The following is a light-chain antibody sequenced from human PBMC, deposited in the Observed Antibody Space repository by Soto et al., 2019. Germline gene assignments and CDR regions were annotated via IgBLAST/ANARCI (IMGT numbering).Light chain of an antibody. CDR1: QSVSSN. CDR3: QQYKNWPPIT. V-gene: IGKV3-15*01. Sequence: EIVMTQSPATLSVSPGERVTLSCRASQSVSSNLAWYQQQPGQAPRLLIYGASTRATGIPARFSGSGSGTEFTLTISSLQSEDFAVYFCQQYKNWPPITFGQGTRLETK. CDR2: GAS. J-gene: IGKJ5*01.